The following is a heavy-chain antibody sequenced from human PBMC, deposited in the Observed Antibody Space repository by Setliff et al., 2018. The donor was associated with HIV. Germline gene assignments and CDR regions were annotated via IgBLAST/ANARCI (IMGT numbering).Heavy chain of an antibody. D-gene: IGHD2-15*01. CDR3: ARDRGPYCSGSICHPPHSSYMDV. V-gene: IGHV4-61*02. J-gene: IGHJ6*03. CDR1: GGSITSGSYY. CDR2: IYSNGRT. Sequence: SETLSLTCTVSGGSITSGSYYWSWIRQPAGKGLEWIGRIYSNGRTTHNPSLKSRITMSVDTSENQLSLRLSSVTSADTAVYYCARDRGPYCSGSICHPPHSSYMDVWGKGTTVTVSS.